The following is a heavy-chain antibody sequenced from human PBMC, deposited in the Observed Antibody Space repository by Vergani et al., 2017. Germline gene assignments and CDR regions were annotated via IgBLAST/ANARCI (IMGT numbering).Heavy chain of an antibody. CDR2: IDVKGNS. V-gene: IGHV4-61*02. CDR1: GGSLDIHSQT. CDR3: VRVYSSSWPFPNYYYYYMDV. D-gene: IGHD6-13*01. J-gene: IGHJ6*03. Sequence: QAQLQESGPRLVKPSQTLSLTCSFSGGSLDIHSQTWGWIRQPAGEGLEWIGLIDVKGNSNFSPSLESRVTMSADASRGRFSLNLRSVTTSDTAVYYCVRVYSSSWPFPNYYYYYMDVWGKGTTVTVSS.